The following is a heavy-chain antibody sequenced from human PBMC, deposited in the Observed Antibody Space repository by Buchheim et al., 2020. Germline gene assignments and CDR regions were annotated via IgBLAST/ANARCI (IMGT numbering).Heavy chain of an antibody. D-gene: IGHD4-23*01. CDR2: ISYDGSNK. Sequence: QVQLVESGGGVVQPGRSLRLSCAASGFTFSSYGMHWVRQAPGKGLEWVAVISYDGSNKYYADSVKGRFTISRANSKNTLYLQMNSLRAEDTAVYYCAKDHYGGNLFDYWGQGTL. CDR3: AKDHYGGNLFDY. V-gene: IGHV3-30*18. J-gene: IGHJ4*02. CDR1: GFTFSSYG.